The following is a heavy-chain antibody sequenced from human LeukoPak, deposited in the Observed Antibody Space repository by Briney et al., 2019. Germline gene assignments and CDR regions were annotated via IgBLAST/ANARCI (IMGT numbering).Heavy chain of an antibody. V-gene: IGHV3-33*01. CDR1: GFTFSVYG. CDR3: ARASGPFDF. CDR2: IWSDGSNK. D-gene: IGHD3-10*01. J-gene: IGHJ4*02. Sequence: PGRSLRLSCRASGFTFSVYGMHWVRQAPGKGLEWVAVIWSDGSNKYFADSGKGRFTISRDNSKNTLYLQMNSLRAEDTAVYYCARASGPFDFWGQGTLVTVSS.